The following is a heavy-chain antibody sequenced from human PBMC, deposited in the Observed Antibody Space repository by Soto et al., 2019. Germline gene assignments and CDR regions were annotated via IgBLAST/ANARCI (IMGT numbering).Heavy chain of an antibody. J-gene: IGHJ5*02. Sequence: SETLSLTCTVSGGSISSYCWTWIRQPPGKGLEWIGYTYYSGSTNHNPSLKSRVTISVDTSKNQFSLKLSSVTAADTAVYYCARVTDFWPGYYSTNWLDPWGQGTLVTVSS. D-gene: IGHD3-3*01. CDR2: TYYSGST. V-gene: IGHV4-59*01. CDR3: ARVTDFWPGYYSTNWLDP. CDR1: GGSISSYC.